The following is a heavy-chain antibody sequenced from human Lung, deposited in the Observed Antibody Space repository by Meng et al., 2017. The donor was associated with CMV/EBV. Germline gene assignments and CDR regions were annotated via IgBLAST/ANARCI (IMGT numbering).Heavy chain of an antibody. D-gene: IGHD6-19*01. CDR3: AKSSDNGWSS. J-gene: IGHJ4*01. V-gene: IGHV1-2*06. CDR2: VNPISDDT. Sequence: VQLVHSGAEVKRPGASVKISCQASGYSFSGFYLNWARQAPGHGLEWLGRVNPISDDTHLAQKFEGRITVTRGATINTAFMELTRLRPDDTAVYYCAKSSDNGWSSWGPGTLVTVYS. CDR1: GYSFSGFY.